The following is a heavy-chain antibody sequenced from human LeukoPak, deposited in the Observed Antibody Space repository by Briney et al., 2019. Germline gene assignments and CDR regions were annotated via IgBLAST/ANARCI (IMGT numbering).Heavy chain of an antibody. J-gene: IGHJ4*02. CDR3: ARGKRAVAGTLGY. CDR1: GYTFTSYA. V-gene: IGHV1-69*05. CDR2: IIPIFGTA. D-gene: IGHD6-19*01. Sequence: SVKVSCKASGYTFTSYAISWVRQAPGQGLEWMGGIIPIFGTANYAQKFQGRVTITTDESTSTAYMELSSLRSEDTAVYYCARGKRAVAGTLGYWGQGTLVTVSS.